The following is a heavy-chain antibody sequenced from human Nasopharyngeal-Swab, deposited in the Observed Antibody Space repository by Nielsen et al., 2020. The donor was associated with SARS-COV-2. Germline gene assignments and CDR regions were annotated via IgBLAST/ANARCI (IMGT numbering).Heavy chain of an antibody. CDR2: IKQDGSEK. D-gene: IGHD3-3*01. V-gene: IGHV3-7*03. CDR3: ARNDFWSGYYKVPMDV. Sequence: VRQAPGKGLEWVANIKQDGSEKYYVDSVKGRFTISRDNAKNSLYLQMNSLRAEDTAMYYCARNDFWSGYYKVPMDVWGKGTTVTVSS. J-gene: IGHJ6*03.